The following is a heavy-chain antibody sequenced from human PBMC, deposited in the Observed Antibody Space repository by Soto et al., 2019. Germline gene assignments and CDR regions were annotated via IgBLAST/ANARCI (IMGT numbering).Heavy chain of an antibody. J-gene: IGHJ6*02. Sequence: PTETLYLTCAVSGGSIRISNWWNWVRQPPGNGLDWFGEIYHIGITNYNPPLNSRVTISVDKSLNQFSLKLSSVTAADTAVYFCAKAQEYDFWSGYYTMGLDVWGQGTTVT. CDR3: AKAQEYDFWSGYYTMGLDV. CDR2: IYHIGIT. D-gene: IGHD3-3*01. V-gene: IGHV4-4*01. CDR1: GGSIRISNW.